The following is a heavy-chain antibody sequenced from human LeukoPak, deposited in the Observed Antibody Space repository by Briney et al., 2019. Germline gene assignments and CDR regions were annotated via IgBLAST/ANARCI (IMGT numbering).Heavy chain of an antibody. CDR1: GYTFTSYG. D-gene: IGHD6-13*01. V-gene: IGHV1-18*01. CDR3: ASSTGSSWYSGYFDY. CDR2: ISAYNGNT. Sequence: GASVKVSCKASGYTFTSYGISWVRQAPGQGLEWMGWISAYNGNTNYAQKLQGRVTMTTDTSTSTAYMELRSLRSDDTAVYYCASSTGSSWYSGYFDYWGQGTLVTVFS. J-gene: IGHJ4*02.